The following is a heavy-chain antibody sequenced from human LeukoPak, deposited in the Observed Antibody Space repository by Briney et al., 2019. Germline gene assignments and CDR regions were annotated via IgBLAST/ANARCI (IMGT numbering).Heavy chain of an antibody. J-gene: IGHJ4*02. CDR1: GFTVSSSY. CDR3: ARDAPYFY. CDR2: IHSGGNT. D-gene: IGHD2/OR15-2a*01. V-gene: IGHV3-53*01. Sequence: GGSLRLSCAAPGFTVSSSYMSWVRQAPGKGLEWVSVIHSGGNTYYADSVKGRFTISRDNSKNTLYLQMNSLRAEDTAVYYCARDAPYFYWGQGTLVTVSS.